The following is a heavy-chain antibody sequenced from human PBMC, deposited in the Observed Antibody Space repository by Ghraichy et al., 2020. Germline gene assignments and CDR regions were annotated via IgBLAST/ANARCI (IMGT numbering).Heavy chain of an antibody. CDR3: ARDVGCGAECYSFYYYGMDV. J-gene: IGHJ6*02. V-gene: IGHV1-18*01. CDR2: ISVYNGNT. Sequence: ASVKVSCKASGYTFSDHGISWVRQAPGQGLEWMGWISVYNGNTNYAQKFQGRLTMTTDTSTSTAYMELRSLTSDDTAVYSCARDVGCGAECYSFYYYGMDVWGQGTTVTVSS. D-gene: IGHD2-21*01. CDR1: GYTFSDHG.